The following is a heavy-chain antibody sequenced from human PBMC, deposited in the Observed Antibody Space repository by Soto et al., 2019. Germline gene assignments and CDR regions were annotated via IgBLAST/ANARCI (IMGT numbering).Heavy chain of an antibody. V-gene: IGHV4-31*03. D-gene: IGHD2-2*01. J-gene: IGHJ6*02. Sequence: QVQLQESGPGLVKPSQTLSLTCTASGGSISSGGYYWSWIRQHPGKGLEWIGYIYYSGSTYYNPSLKSRVTISVDTSKTQFSLKLSSVTAADTAVYYCARDLSAMAYYYGMDVWGQGTTVTVSS. CDR1: GGSISSGGYY. CDR3: ARDLSAMAYYYGMDV. CDR2: IYYSGST.